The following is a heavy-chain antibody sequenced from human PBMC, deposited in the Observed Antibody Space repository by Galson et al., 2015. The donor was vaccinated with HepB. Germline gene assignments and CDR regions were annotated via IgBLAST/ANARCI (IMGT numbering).Heavy chain of an antibody. CDR3: AKVCVDPQMATICD. CDR1: GFTFDDYA. D-gene: IGHD5-24*01. J-gene: IGHJ4*02. CDR2: ISWNSGSI. Sequence: SLRLSCAASGFTFDDYAMHWVRQAPGKGLEWVSGISWNSGSIGYADSVKGRFTISRDNAKNSLYLQMNSLRAEDTALYYCAKVCVDPQMATICDWGQGTLVTVSS. V-gene: IGHV3-9*01.